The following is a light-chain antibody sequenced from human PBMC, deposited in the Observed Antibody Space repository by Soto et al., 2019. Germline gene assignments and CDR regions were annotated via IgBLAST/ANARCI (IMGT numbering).Light chain of an antibody. CDR3: ATWDDSLNGVV. V-gene: IGLV1-44*01. CDR2: SDN. J-gene: IGLJ2*01. Sequence: QSVLSQPPSTSGTPGRRVTISCSGISSNIGSNTVTWYQQLPGTAPKLLMYSDNQRPSGVPDRFSGSKSGTSASLAISGLQSEDEADYYCATWDDSLNGVVFGGGTKLTVL. CDR1: SSNIGSNT.